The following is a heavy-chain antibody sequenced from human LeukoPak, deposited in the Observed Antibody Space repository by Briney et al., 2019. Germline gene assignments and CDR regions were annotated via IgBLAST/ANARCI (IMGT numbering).Heavy chain of an antibody. CDR2: IHYSGST. V-gene: IGHV4-59*08. Sequence: SETLSLTCTVSDLSLTSYYWSCIRQPPGKGLEWTGYIHYSGSTSYNPLLRSRVTMSVDTSKNQFSLKLTSVTAAVTAVYYCARHESRSGAYDSWGQGTMVTVS. CDR1: DLSLTSYY. J-gene: IGHJ3*02. CDR3: ARHESRSGAYDS. D-gene: IGHD3-3*01.